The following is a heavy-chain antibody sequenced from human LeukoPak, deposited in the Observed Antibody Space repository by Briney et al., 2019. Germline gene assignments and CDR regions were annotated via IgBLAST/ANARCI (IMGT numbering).Heavy chain of an antibody. CDR3: ARRAGGYSHPYDY. Sequence: GGSLRLSCTTFGFTFSNYAMNWVRQAPGKGLEWVSGISASGDSPYYADSVKGRFTISRDNSKNTLYLQMNSLRAEDTAVYYCARRAGGYSHPYDYWGQGTLVTVSS. CDR2: ISASGDSP. CDR1: GFTFSNYA. D-gene: IGHD4-23*01. J-gene: IGHJ4*02. V-gene: IGHV3-23*01.